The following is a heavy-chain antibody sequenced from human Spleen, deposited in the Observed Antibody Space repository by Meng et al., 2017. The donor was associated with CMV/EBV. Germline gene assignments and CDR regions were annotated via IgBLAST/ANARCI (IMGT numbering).Heavy chain of an antibody. J-gene: IGHJ4*02. Sequence: GGSLRLSCAASGFTFSSYDMHWVRQGTGKGLEWVSAIGTAGDTYYPGSVKGRFTISRENAKNSLYLQMNSLRAEDTAVYYCAREDGNGDYYFDYWGQGTLVTVSS. V-gene: IGHV3-13*01. CDR2: IGTAGDT. D-gene: IGHD4-17*01. CDR3: AREDGNGDYYFDY. CDR1: GFTFSSYD.